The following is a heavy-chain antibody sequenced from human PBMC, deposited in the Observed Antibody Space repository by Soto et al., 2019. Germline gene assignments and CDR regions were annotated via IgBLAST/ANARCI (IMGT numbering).Heavy chain of an antibody. Sequence: SETLSLTCTVSGGSISSGGYYWSWIRQHPGKGLEWIGYIYYSGSTYYNPSLKSRVTISVDTSKNQFSLKLSSVTAADTAVYYCARANYCSSTSCYSDLDGLAVVRPYNWFDPWGQGILVTVSS. CDR1: GGSISSGGYY. CDR3: ARANYCSSTSCYSDLDGLAVVRPYNWFDP. J-gene: IGHJ5*02. CDR2: IYYSGST. V-gene: IGHV4-31*03. D-gene: IGHD2-2*01.